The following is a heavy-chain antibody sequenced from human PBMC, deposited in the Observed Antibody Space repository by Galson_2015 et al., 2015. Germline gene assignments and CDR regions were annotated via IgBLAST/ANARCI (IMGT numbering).Heavy chain of an antibody. J-gene: IGHJ3*02. Sequence: SLRLSCAASGFTFSKFGMSWVRQTPGKGLEWVSSIIGSGFSTYLADSVKGRFAISRDNFRNTVSLQMNSLRAEDTALYYCAKDGPYNWDDGLGAFDMWGQGTMVTASS. CDR1: GFTFSKFG. V-gene: IGHV3-23*01. D-gene: IGHD1-20*01. CDR2: IIGSGFST. CDR3: AKDGPYNWDDGLGAFDM.